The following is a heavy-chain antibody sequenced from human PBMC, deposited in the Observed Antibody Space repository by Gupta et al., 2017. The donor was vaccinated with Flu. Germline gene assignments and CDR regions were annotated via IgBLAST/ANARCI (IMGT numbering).Heavy chain of an antibody. CDR2: VYHTGTT. J-gene: IGHJ5*02. D-gene: IGHD2-15*01. Sequence: RLSPGKGLEWIGHVYHTGTTYYNPSLKDRVTISIDTSKNEFSLELNPVTAADTAVYYCARQSFTTVAFVPFTPWGRGTLVTVSS. CDR3: ARQSFTTVAFVPFTP. V-gene: IGHV4-39*01.